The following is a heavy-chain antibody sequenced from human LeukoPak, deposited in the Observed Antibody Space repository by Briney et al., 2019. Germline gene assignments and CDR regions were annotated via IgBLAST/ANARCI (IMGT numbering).Heavy chain of an antibody. J-gene: IGHJ3*02. CDR1: GFTFSSYA. CDR2: ISGSGGST. Sequence: PGGSLRLSCAASGFTFSSYAMSWVRQAPGKGLEWVSAISGSGGSTYYADSVKGRFTISRDNSKNTLYLQMNSLRAEDTAAYYCAKEDGAGRDGYNSAFDIWGQGTMVTVSS. CDR3: AKEDGAGRDGYNSAFDI. V-gene: IGHV3-23*01. D-gene: IGHD5-24*01.